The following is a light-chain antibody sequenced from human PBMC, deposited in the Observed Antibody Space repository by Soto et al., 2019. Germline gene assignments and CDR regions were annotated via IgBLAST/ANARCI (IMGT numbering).Light chain of an antibody. Sequence: DIQMTQSPSTLSASVGDRVTITCRACQSISSWLAWYQQKPGKAPKLLIYDASSLESGVPSRFSGSGSGTEFTLTISSLQPDDFATYYCQQYNSYSGRTFGQGTKVEIK. V-gene: IGKV1-5*01. CDR3: QQYNSYSGRT. CDR2: DAS. CDR1: QSISSW. J-gene: IGKJ1*01.